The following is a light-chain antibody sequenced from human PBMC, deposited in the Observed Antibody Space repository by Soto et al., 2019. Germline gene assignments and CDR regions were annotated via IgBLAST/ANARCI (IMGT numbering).Light chain of an antibody. V-gene: IGKV3-15*01. CDR2: GAS. CDR3: QQYNNWPCT. CDR1: QSISDT. Sequence: EIVMPQSTATLSVSPGGRATRSCRASQSISDTLAWYQQKPGQAPRLLIYGASKRATGFPARFSGSGSGTDITRTISSLQSEDFAVYYCQQYNNWPCTFGQGTKVEIK. J-gene: IGKJ1*01.